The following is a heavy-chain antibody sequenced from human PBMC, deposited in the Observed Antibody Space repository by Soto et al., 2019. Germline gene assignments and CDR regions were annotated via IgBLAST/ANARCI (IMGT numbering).Heavy chain of an antibody. CDR3: ARTQRVPAATDWFDP. Sequence: SETLSLTCAVYGGSFSGYYWSWIRQPPGKGLEWIGEINHSGSTNYNPSLKSRVTISVDTSKNPFSLKLSSVTAADTAVYYCARTQRVPAATDWFDPWGQGTLVTVSS. V-gene: IGHV4-34*01. J-gene: IGHJ5*02. CDR2: INHSGST. D-gene: IGHD2-2*01. CDR1: GGSFSGYY.